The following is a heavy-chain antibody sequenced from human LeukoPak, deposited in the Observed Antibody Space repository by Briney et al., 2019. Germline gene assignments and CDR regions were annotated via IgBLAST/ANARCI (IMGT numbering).Heavy chain of an antibody. J-gene: IGHJ4*02. CDR1: GFTFSSYA. V-gene: IGHV3-30-3*01. CDR2: ISYDGSNK. CDR3: ARDRRPSIAAAGLLDY. D-gene: IGHD6-13*01. Sequence: PGGSLRLSCAASGFTFSSYAMHWVRQAPGKGLEWVAVISYDGSNKYYADSVKGRFTISRDNSKNTLYLQMNSLRAEDTAVYYCARDRRPSIAAAGLLDYWGQGTLVTVSS.